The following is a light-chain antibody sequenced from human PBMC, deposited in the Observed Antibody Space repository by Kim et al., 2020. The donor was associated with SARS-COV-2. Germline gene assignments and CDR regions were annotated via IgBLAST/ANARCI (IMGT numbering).Light chain of an antibody. CDR3: GSYTSSNTRV. CDR2: DVS. CDR1: SSDVGGYNY. Sequence: QSITISCTGTSSDVGGYNYVSWYQQQPGEAPKLLIYDVSNRPSGVSIRFSGSKSGNTASLTISGLRAEDEANYYCGSYTSSNTRVFGGGTSLTVL. V-gene: IGLV2-14*03. J-gene: IGLJ3*02.